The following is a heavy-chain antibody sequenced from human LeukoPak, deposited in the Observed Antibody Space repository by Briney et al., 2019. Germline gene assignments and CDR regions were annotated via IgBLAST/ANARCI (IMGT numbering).Heavy chain of an antibody. V-gene: IGHV3-30-3*01. CDR3: ARDYPTSNYYDSSGYMY. J-gene: IGHJ4*02. D-gene: IGHD3-22*01. CDR1: GFTFSSYA. Sequence: PGRSLRLSCAASGFTFSSYAMHWVRQAPGKGLEWVAVISYDGSNKYYADSVEGRFTISRHNSKNTLYLQMNSLRAEDTAVYYCARDYPTSNYYDSSGYMYWGQGTLVTVSS. CDR2: ISYDGSNK.